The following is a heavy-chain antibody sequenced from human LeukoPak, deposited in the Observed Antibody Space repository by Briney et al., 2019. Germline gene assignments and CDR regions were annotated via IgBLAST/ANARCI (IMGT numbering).Heavy chain of an antibody. D-gene: IGHD3-22*01. CDR3: AKDTRKGGYYSDY. CDR1: GFRFSTHD. V-gene: IGHV3-21*01. J-gene: IGHJ4*02. CDR2: ISRTSTYL. Sequence: GGSLRLSCAAFGFRFSTHDLNWVRQAPGKGLECVSYISRTSTYLYYADSVKGRFTISRDNDKNLLYLQMNNLRAEDTAVYFCAKDTRKGGYYSDYWGQGTVVTVSS.